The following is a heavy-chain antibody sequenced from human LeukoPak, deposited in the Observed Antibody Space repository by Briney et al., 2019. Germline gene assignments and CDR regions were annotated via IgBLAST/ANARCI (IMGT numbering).Heavy chain of an antibody. J-gene: IGHJ5*02. CDR3: ARDFASYSSSSGFDP. V-gene: IGHV4-59*01. CDR1: GGSISSYY. Sequence: SETLSLTCTVSGGSISSYYWSWIRQPPGKGLEWIGYIYYSGSTNYNPSLKSRVTISVDTSKNQFSLKLSSVTAADTAVYYCARDFASYSSSSGFDPWGQGTLVTVSS. CDR2: IYYSGST. D-gene: IGHD6-13*01.